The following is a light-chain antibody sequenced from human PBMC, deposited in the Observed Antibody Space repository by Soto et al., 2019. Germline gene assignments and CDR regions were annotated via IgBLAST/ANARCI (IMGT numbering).Light chain of an antibody. V-gene: IGKV3-11*01. Sequence: EIVLTQSPATLSLSPGERATLSCKASQSVSNYLAWYQQKPGQAPRLLIYDTSNRATGIPARFSGSGSGTDFTLTISSLEPEDFAVYFCQQRSSWPPWTFGQGTKVEIK. CDR2: DTS. CDR3: QQRSSWPPWT. CDR1: QSVSNY. J-gene: IGKJ1*01.